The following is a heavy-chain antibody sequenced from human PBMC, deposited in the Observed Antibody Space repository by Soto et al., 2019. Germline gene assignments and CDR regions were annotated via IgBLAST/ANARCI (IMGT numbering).Heavy chain of an antibody. CDR2: ISSSSSTI. Sequence: GGSLRLSCAASGFTFSSYSMNWVRQAPGKGLEWVSYISSSSSTIYYADSVKGRFTISRDNAKNSLYLQMNSLRDEDTAVYYCARDQIFGVVITPPTFDYWGQGTLVTVSS. D-gene: IGHD3-3*01. V-gene: IGHV3-48*02. CDR1: GFTFSSYS. CDR3: ARDQIFGVVITPPTFDY. J-gene: IGHJ4*02.